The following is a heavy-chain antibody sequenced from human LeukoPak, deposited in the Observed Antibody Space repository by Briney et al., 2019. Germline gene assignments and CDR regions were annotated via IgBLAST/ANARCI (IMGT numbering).Heavy chain of an antibody. V-gene: IGHV3-69-1*01. CDR3: AREGGGGNSGFAY. Sequence: PGGSLRLSCAVSGFTFSDYNMNWVRQAPGKGLEWIAYISSTSVIYYADSLKGRFTIYIDNAKNSLYMHMNSLRVADTAVYYCAREGGGGNSGFAYWGQGTLVTVSS. D-gene: IGHD4-23*01. CDR1: GFTFSDYN. CDR2: ISSTSVI. J-gene: IGHJ4*02.